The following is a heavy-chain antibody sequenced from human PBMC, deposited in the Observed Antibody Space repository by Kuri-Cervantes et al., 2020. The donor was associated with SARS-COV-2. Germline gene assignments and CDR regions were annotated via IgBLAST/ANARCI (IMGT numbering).Heavy chain of an antibody. Sequence: SCTVSGGSISSYYWSWIRQPAGKGLEWIGRIYTSGSTNYNPSLKSRVTISVDTSKNQFSLKLSSVTAADTAVHYCARDPNANHNNWFDPWGQGTLVTVSS. J-gene: IGHJ5*02. CDR3: ARDPNANHNNWFDP. CDR1: GGSISSYY. V-gene: IGHV4-4*07. D-gene: IGHD4/OR15-4a*01. CDR2: IYTSGST.